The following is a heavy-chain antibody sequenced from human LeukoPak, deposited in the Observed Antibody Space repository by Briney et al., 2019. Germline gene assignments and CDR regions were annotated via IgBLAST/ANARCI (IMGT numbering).Heavy chain of an antibody. J-gene: IGHJ4*02. CDR1: GGSISSYY. V-gene: IGHV4-59*08. CDR2: IYYSGST. Sequence: SETLSLTCTVSGGSISSYYWSWIRQPPGKGLEWIGYIYYSGSTNYNPSLKSRVTISVDTSKNQFSLKLSSVTAADTAVYYCAVYRTGTIGFDYWGQGTLVTVSS. CDR3: AVYRTGTIGFDY. D-gene: IGHD1-1*01.